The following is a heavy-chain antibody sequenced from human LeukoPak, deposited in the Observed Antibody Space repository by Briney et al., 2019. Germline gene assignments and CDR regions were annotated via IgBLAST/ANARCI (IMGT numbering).Heavy chain of an antibody. CDR1: GGSISGYY. CDR2: IHYSGRA. Sequence: SETLSLTCSVSGGSISGYYWTWVRQPPGKGLEWIGQIHYSGRADYNPSLKSRITMSVDTSRNQISLKLSSVTAADTAIYYCVRFGVNYDMDVWGQGTTATVFS. J-gene: IGHJ6*02. V-gene: IGHV4-59*01. D-gene: IGHD3-16*01. CDR3: VRFGVNYDMDV.